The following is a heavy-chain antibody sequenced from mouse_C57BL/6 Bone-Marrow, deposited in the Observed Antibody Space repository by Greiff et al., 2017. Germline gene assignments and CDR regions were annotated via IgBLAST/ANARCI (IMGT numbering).Heavy chain of an antibody. CDR1: GYTFTSYW. CDR2: IYPGSGST. D-gene: IGHD4-1*01. V-gene: IGHV1-55*01. J-gene: IGHJ1*03. Sequence: QVQLQQPGAELVKPGASVKMSCKASGYTFTSYWITWVKQRPGQGLEWIGDIYPGSGSTNYNEKFKSKATLTVDTSSSTAYMQLSSLTSEDSAVYYGAREMANWGDWYFDVWGTGTTVTVSS. CDR3: AREMANWGDWYFDV.